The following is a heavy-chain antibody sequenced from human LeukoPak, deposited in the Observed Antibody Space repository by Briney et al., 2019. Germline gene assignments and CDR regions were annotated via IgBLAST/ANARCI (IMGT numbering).Heavy chain of an antibody. V-gene: IGHV3-48*04. CDR2: ISSTGGTI. CDR3: ARDRYGRDAFDI. CDR1: GFTISSNS. J-gene: IGHJ3*02. Sequence: PGGSLRLSCAASGFTISSNSMNWVRQAPGKGLEWVSYISSTGGTIYYADSVKGRFTISRDNAKNSLYLQMNSLRAEDTAVYYCARDRYGRDAFDIWGQGTMVTVSS. D-gene: IGHD4-17*01.